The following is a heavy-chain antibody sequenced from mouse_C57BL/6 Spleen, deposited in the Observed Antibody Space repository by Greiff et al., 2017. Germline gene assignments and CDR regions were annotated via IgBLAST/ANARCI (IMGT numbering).Heavy chain of an antibody. CDR3: ARAGNYGGFAY. CDR2: IYPGSGNT. J-gene: IGHJ3*01. Sequence: VQLQQSGPELVKPGASVKISCKASGYSFTSYYIHWVKQRPGQGLEWIGWIYPGSGNTKYNEKFKGKATLTADTSSSTAYMQLSSLTSEDSAVYYCARAGNYGGFAYWGQGTLVTVSA. CDR1: GYSFTSYY. V-gene: IGHV1-66*01. D-gene: IGHD2-1*01.